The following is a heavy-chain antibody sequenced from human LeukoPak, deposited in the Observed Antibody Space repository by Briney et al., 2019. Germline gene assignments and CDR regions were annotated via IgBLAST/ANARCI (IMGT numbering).Heavy chain of an antibody. CDR3: ARGRLWFGGGGAFDI. Sequence: GGSLRLSCAASGFTFSDYYMSWIRQAPGKGLEWVSYISSSSSYTNYADSVKGRFTISRDNAKNSLYLQMNSLRAEDTAVYYGARGRLWFGGGGAFDIWGQGTMVTVSS. CDR1: GFTFSDYY. D-gene: IGHD3-10*01. J-gene: IGHJ3*02. V-gene: IGHV3-11*03. CDR2: ISSSSSYT.